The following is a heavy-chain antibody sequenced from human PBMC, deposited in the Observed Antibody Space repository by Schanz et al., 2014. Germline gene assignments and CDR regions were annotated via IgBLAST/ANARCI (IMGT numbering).Heavy chain of an antibody. CDR2: ISGSGGDT. D-gene: IGHD5-12*01. Sequence: EVQLLESGGGLVQPGGSLRLSCAASGFSFSIFAMTWVRQAPGQGLEWVSTISGSGGDTYPADSVKGRFTISRDNSENTLHLQVNSLRAEDTAVYYCARSRGFDSIFDFWGRGTLVTVSS. CDR3: ARSRGFDSIFDF. CDR1: GFSFSIFA. J-gene: IGHJ4*02. V-gene: IGHV3-23*01.